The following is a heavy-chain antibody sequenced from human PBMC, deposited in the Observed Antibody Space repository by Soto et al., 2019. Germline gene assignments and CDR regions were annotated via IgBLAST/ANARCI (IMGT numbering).Heavy chain of an antibody. J-gene: IGHJ6*02. D-gene: IGHD3-16*01. Sequence: QVQLVQSGDEVKKPGASVKVSCKASGYIFVNYGIAWVRQAPGQGLEWMGWISPYTGNTHSATKVQGRLTMTTDTSTSTAYMDMGSLTSDDTAVYYCLMVANYVTPTPQDVWGQGTTVTVSS. CDR1: GYIFVNYG. CDR3: LMVANYVTPTPQDV. V-gene: IGHV1-18*01. CDR2: ISPYTGNT.